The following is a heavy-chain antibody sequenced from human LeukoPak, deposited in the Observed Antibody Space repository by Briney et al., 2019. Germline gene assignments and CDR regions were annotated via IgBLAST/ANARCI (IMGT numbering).Heavy chain of an antibody. Sequence: ASVTVSCKVSGYTLPELSMLWVRQAPGKGLEWMGGFDTEDGETIYAQKFQGRVTMTEDTSTDTAYMELSSLRSEDTAVYFCAADLDGPDDYGMDVWGQGTTVTVSS. V-gene: IGHV1-24*01. CDR1: GYTLPELS. CDR3: AADLDGPDDYGMDV. J-gene: IGHJ6*02. CDR2: FDTEDGET.